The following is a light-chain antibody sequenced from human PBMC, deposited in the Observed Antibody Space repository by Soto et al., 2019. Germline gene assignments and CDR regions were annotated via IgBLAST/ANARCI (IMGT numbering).Light chain of an antibody. Sequence: DVVMTQSPLSLPVTLGQPASISCMSSQSLVYSDGNIYLSWFQQRPGQSPRRLIYKVSNRDSGGPDRFSGGGSGTDFTLKISRVEAEDVGVYYCMQGSHWPWTFGQGTKVEIK. J-gene: IGKJ1*01. CDR3: MQGSHWPWT. V-gene: IGKV2-30*01. CDR1: QSLVYSDGNIY. CDR2: KVS.